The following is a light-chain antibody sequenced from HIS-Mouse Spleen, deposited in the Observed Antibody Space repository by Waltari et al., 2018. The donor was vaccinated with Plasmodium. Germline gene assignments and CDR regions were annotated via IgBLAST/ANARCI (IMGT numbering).Light chain of an antibody. CDR2: GAS. CDR3: QQYGS. V-gene: IGKV3-20*01. J-gene: IGKJ3*01. CDR1: QSVSSSY. Sequence: EIVLTQSPGTLSLSPGERATLSCRASQSVSSSYLAWYQQKPGQAPRLFIYGASTRATGIPDRFSGSGSGTDFTLTISRLGPEGFAVYYCQQYGSFGPGTKVDIK.